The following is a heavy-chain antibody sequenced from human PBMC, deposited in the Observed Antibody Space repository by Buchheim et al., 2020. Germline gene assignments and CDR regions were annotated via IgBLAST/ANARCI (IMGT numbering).Heavy chain of an antibody. J-gene: IGHJ6*02. CDR3: ARGGYDILTGLGAGDYYYGMDV. D-gene: IGHD3-9*01. Sequence: QVQLQESGPGLVKPSQTLSLTCTVSGGSISSGGYYWSWIRQHPGKGLEWIGYIYYSGSTYYNPSLTSRVTISVDTSKNQFSRKLSSVTAADTAVYYCARGGYDILTGLGAGDYYYGMDVWGQGTT. V-gene: IGHV4-31*03. CDR2: IYYSGST. CDR1: GGSISSGGYY.